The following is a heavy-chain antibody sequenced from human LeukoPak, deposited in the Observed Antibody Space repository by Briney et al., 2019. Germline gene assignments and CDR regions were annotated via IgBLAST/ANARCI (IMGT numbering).Heavy chain of an antibody. CDR1: GFTLGDYA. CDR3: TRDRYDILTGYSFDY. Sequence: SLRLSCTASGFTLGDYAMSWVRQAPGKGLEGVGFIRSKAYGGTTEYAASVKGRFTISRDDSKSIAYLQMNSLKTEDTAVYYCTRDRYDILTGYSFDYWGQGTLVTVSS. CDR2: IRSKAYGGTT. V-gene: IGHV3-49*04. J-gene: IGHJ4*02. D-gene: IGHD3-9*01.